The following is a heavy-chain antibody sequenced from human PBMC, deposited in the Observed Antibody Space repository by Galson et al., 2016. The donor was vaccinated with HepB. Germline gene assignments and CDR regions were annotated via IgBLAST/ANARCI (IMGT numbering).Heavy chain of an antibody. CDR3: ARGGGEMDWLDP. V-gene: IGHV1-18*01. J-gene: IGHJ5*02. CDR2: ISPYSGIT. Sequence: SVKVSCKASGYTFIAYAITWVRQAPGQGLECLGWISPYSGITNYAQKLQGRVTMTTDTSARTAYMELRSLRSDDTAVSYCARGGGEMDWLDPWGQGTLVTVSS. CDR1: GYTFIAYA. D-gene: IGHD3-16*01.